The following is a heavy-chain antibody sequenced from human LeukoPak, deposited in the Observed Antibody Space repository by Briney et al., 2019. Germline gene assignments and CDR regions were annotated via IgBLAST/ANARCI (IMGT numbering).Heavy chain of an antibody. D-gene: IGHD5/OR15-5a*01. CDR2: IQRKTDGGTT. CDR3: TSTLGY. V-gene: IGHV3-15*01. Sequence: GGALRLSCAASGFPHRNAWMTWAPQAPGKGLEWVGRIQRKTDGGTTDYAAPVKGRFTISRDDSKNTLYLQMNSLITEDTAVYYCTSTLGYWGQGTLVTVSS. J-gene: IGHJ4*02. CDR1: GFPHRNAW.